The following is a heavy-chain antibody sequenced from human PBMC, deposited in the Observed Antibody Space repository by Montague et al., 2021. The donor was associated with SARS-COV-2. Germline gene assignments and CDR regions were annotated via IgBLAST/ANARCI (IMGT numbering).Heavy chain of an antibody. CDR3: ARGVYQLPNTYYYYYGMDV. CDR2: IYTSGST. Sequence: TLSLTCTVSGGSISCGSYYWSWIRQPAGKGLEWIGRIYTSGSTNYNPSLKSRVTISVDTSKNQFSLKLSSVTAADTAVYYCARGVYQLPNTYYYYYGMDVWGQGTTVTVSS. D-gene: IGHD2-2*01. V-gene: IGHV4-61*02. J-gene: IGHJ6*02. CDR1: GGSISCGSYY.